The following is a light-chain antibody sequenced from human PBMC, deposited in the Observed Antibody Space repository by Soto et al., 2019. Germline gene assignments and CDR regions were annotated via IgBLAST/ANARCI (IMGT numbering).Light chain of an antibody. CDR2: EGS. V-gene: IGLV2-23*01. CDR3: CSYTGRV. Sequence: QSALTQPASVTGSPGQSITISCTGTSSDIGSYNLVSWYQHHPGTAPKLMIYEGSRRPSGVSNRFSGSKSGNTTSLTISGLQADDEADYYCCSYTGRVFGGGTKLTVL. CDR1: SSDIGSYNL. J-gene: IGLJ3*02.